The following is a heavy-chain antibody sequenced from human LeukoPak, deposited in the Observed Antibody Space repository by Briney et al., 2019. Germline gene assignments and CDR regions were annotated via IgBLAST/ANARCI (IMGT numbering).Heavy chain of an antibody. V-gene: IGHV1-18*04. J-gene: IGHJ4*02. Sequence: GASVKVSCKASGYTFTGYYMHWVRQAPGQGLEWMGWISAYNGNTNYAQKLQGRVTMTTDTSTSTAYMELRSLRSDDTAVYYCARRAIVGATSPPYYFDYWGQGTLVTVSS. CDR2: ISAYNGNT. CDR1: GYTFTGYY. D-gene: IGHD1-26*01. CDR3: ARRAIVGATSPPYYFDY.